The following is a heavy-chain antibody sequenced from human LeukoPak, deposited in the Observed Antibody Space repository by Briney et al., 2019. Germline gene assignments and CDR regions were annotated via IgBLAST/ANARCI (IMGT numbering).Heavy chain of an antibody. CDR1: GGSFSGYY. CDR3: ARAIAVAGSTDY. V-gene: IGHV4-34*01. CDR2: INHSGST. Sequence: SETLSLTCAVYGGSFSGYYWSWIRQPPGKGLEWIGEINHSGSTNYNPSLKSRVTISVDTSKNQFSLKLSSVAAADTAVYYCARAIAVAGSTDYWGQGTLVTVSS. D-gene: IGHD6-19*01. J-gene: IGHJ4*02.